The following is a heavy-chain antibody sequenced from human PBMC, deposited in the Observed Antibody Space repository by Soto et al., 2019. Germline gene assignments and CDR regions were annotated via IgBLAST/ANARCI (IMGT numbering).Heavy chain of an antibody. V-gene: IGHV1-3*01. J-gene: IGHJ4*02. CDR2: INAGNGNT. CDR3: AREDSGWFFDY. D-gene: IGHD6-19*01. CDR1: GYTFTSYA. Sequence: ASVKVSCKASGYTFTSYAMHWVRQAPGQRLEWMGWINAGNGNTKYSQKFQGRVTITRDTSASTAYMELSSLRSEDTAVYCCAREDSGWFFDYWGQGTLVTVSS.